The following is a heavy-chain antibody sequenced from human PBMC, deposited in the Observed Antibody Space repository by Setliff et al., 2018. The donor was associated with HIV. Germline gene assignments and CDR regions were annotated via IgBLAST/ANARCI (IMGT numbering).Heavy chain of an antibody. CDR1: GASVGTTFHY. J-gene: IGHJ3*02. D-gene: IGHD3-3*01. V-gene: IGHV4-39*01. Sequence: SETLSLTCTVSGASVGTTFHYWAWIRQAPGKGLEWIGSIFYSGITYYNPSLKSRVTISVDTSKNQFSLNLTSVTAADTAVYYCARSKTFYDFWGGYYTHGAFKIWGLGTMVTVSS. CDR2: IFYSGIT. CDR3: ARSKTFYDFWGGYYTHGAFKI.